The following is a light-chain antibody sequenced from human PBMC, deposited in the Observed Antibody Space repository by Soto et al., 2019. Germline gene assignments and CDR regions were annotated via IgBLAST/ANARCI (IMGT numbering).Light chain of an antibody. V-gene: IGKV1-39*01. CDR2: VAS. CDR1: QSVDNY. CDR3: QQTYSIPWT. J-gene: IGKJ1*01. Sequence: DLPMTQSPSSLSAFVGDRLTITCRASQSVDNYLNWYQHKPGKAPKLLISVASTLQTVVRSRFSGSGSGTYFTLTISSLQPEDFATYYCQQTYSIPWTFGQGTKVEI.